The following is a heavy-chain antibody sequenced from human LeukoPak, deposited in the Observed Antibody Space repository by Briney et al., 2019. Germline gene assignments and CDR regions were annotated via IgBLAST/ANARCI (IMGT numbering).Heavy chain of an antibody. CDR1: GFTFSSYW. D-gene: IGHD1-26*01. CDR3: ARGAASGTSRFDY. Sequence: PGGSLRLSCAASGFTFSSYWLSWVRQPPGKGLEWVANIQQDGSEKNYVDSVKGRFTISRDNGKNSLYLQMNSLRAEDTAVYYCARGAASGTSRFDYWGQGTLVTVSS. V-gene: IGHV3-7*01. J-gene: IGHJ4*02. CDR2: IQQDGSEK.